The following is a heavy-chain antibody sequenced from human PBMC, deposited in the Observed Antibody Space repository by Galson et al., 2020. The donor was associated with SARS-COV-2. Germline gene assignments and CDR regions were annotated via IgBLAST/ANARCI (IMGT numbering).Heavy chain of an antibody. J-gene: IGHJ6*02. V-gene: IGHV4-59*13. CDR3: ARDGSGGSYTQGVYYYYGMDV. CDR2: IYYSGST. Sequence: SETLSLTCTVSGGSISSYYWSWIRQPPGKGLEWIGYIYYSGSTNYNPSLKSGVTISVDTSKNQFSLKLSSVTAADTAVYYCARDGSGGSYTQGVYYYYGMDVWGQGTTVTVSS. CDR1: GGSISSYY. D-gene: IGHD2-15*01.